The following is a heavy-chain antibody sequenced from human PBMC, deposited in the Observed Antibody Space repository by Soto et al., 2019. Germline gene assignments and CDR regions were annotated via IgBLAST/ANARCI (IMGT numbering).Heavy chain of an antibody. CDR3: ANPAGYSTTRRAFDI. V-gene: IGHV3-23*01. Sequence: GESLRLSCAASGFTFSSYAMSWVRQAPGKGLEWVSAISGSGGSTYYADSVKGRFTISRDNSKNTLYLQMNSLRAEDTAVYYCANPAGYSTTRRAFDIWGQGTMVTVSS. CDR2: ISGSGGST. CDR1: GFTFSSYA. J-gene: IGHJ3*02. D-gene: IGHD6-13*01.